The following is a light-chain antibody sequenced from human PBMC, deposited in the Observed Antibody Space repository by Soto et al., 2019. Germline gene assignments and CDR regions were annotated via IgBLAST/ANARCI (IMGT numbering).Light chain of an antibody. Sequence: EIVMTQSPATLSVSPGERATLSCRASQSVISQLAWYHQRPGQAPRLLIYGASTRARGIPARFGGSGSGTEFTLTISTLQSEDFAVYYCQQYKDWPYTFGQGPKLEIK. J-gene: IGKJ2*01. CDR3: QQYKDWPYT. CDR1: QSVISQ. CDR2: GAS. V-gene: IGKV3-15*01.